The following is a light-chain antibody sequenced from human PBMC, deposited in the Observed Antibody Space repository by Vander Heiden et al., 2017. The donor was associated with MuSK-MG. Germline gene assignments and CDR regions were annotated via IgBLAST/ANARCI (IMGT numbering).Light chain of an antibody. CDR2: WAS. V-gene: IGKV4-1*01. J-gene: IGKJ3*01. CDR3: HQYFYTPFT. Sequence: DVVMTQSPDSLAVSLGERATIHCKSSQTALYNSNNKNYLAWYQQKPGQPPKLLIYWASTRDSGVPDRFSGSGSGTDFTLTISSLQAEDVAVYHCHQYFYTPFTFGPGTKVDIK. CDR1: QTALYNSNNKNY.